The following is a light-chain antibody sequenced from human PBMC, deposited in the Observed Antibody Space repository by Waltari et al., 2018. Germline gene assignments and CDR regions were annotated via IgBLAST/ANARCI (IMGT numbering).Light chain of an antibody. CDR1: QSGNDIY. Sequence: ELVLTQSPVTLSLSPGERATLSCRASQSGNDIYLAWYQQKVGQPPWLLIYGASSRATGIPDRFSGSGSGTDFTLTISRLEPEDFAVYYCQHLDTSWTFGQGTRLEI. J-gene: IGKJ5*01. V-gene: IGKV3-20*01. CDR2: GAS. CDR3: QHLDTSWT.